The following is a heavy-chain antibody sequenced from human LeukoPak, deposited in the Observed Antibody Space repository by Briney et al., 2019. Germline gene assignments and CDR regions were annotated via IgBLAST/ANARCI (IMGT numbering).Heavy chain of an antibody. V-gene: IGHV4-34*01. CDR2: SNDSGGT. D-gene: IGHD1-26*01. CDR1: GGTFSGYY. J-gene: IGHJ6*03. CDR3: ARLSVIVGAALEYYNYYMDV. Sequence: SETLSLTCAVYGGTFSGYYWSWIRQPPGKRLEWVGESNDSGGTNYNPSLKSRVTISADKSKNQVSLKLTSVTAADTAVYYCARLSVIVGAALEYYNYYMDVWGQGTTVTVSS.